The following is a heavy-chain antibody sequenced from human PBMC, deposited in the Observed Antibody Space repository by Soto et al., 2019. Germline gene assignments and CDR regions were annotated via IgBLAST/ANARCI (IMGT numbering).Heavy chain of an antibody. CDR3: AKFEVRLHGGWFDP. J-gene: IGHJ5*02. Sequence: PGGSLRLSCAASGFTFSSYGMHWVRQAPGKGPEWVAVISYDGSNKYYADSVKGRFTISRDNSKNTLYLQMNSLRAEDTAVYYCAKFEVRLHGGWFDPWGQGTLVTVSS. CDR2: ISYDGSNK. CDR1: GFTFSSYG. D-gene: IGHD5-12*01. V-gene: IGHV3-30*18.